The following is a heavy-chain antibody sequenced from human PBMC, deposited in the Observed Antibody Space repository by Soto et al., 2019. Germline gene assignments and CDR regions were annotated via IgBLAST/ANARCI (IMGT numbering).Heavy chain of an antibody. D-gene: IGHD2-2*01. CDR3: AKDRCSSTSCYFEYNWFDP. V-gene: IGHV3-23*01. CDR1: GFTFSSFS. CDR2: ISGGGGSK. Sequence: GGSLRLSCAASGFTFSSFSMSWVRQAPGKGLEWVSAISGGGGSKYYADSVKGRFTIYRDNSKNTLYLQMNSLRAEDTAVYYCAKDRCSSTSCYFEYNWFDPWGQGTLVTVSS. J-gene: IGHJ5*02.